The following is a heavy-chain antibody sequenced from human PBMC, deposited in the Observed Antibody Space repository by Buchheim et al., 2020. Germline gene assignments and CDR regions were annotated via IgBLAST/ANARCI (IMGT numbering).Heavy chain of an antibody. D-gene: IGHD6-13*01. J-gene: IGHJ4*02. CDR3: ARDVAAAGVGLFDY. CDR2: IWYDGSNK. V-gene: IGHV3-33*01. CDR1: GFTFSSYG. Sequence: QVQLVESGGGVVQPGRSLRLSCAASGFTFSSYGMHWVRQAPGKGLEWVTLIWYDGSNKYHADPVKGRFTISRDNSKKTLFLQMNNLRAEDTAIYYCARDVAAAGVGLFDYWGQGTL.